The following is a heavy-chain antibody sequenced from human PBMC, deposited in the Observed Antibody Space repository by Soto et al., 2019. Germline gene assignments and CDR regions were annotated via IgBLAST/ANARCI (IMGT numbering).Heavy chain of an antibody. CDR1: GGSISSSSYY. Sequence: QLQLQESGPGLVKPSETLSLTCTVSGGSISSSSYYWGWIRQPPGTGLEWIGSIYYSGSTYYNPSLKSRATISVDTSKNQFALKLSSGTAADTAVYYCARAIPASVGGYNPGYYFDYWGLGTLVTVSS. J-gene: IGHJ4*02. V-gene: IGHV4-39*01. CDR2: IYYSGST. CDR3: ARAIPASVGGYNPGYYFDY. D-gene: IGHD5-12*01.